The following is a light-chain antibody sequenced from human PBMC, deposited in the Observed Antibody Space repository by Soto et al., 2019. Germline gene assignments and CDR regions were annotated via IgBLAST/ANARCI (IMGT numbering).Light chain of an antibody. J-gene: IGKJ4*01. CDR2: DAS. CDR3: QQRSSWPLT. Sequence: EIVLTQSPATLSLSPGERATLSCRASQSVGSSLAWYQQKPGQAPRLLIYDASKRADGIPARLTGSGSGTDFTLTISSLEPEDFAVYYCQQRSSWPLTFGGGTKWIS. V-gene: IGKV3-11*01. CDR1: QSVGSS.